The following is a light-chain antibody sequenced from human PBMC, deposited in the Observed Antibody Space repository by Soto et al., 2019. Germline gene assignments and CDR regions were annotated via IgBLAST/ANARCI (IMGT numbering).Light chain of an antibody. V-gene: IGKV3-20*01. J-gene: IGKJ4*01. CDR1: QILNGGS. CDR2: DSS. CDR3: QLYGSSPELT. Sequence: EIVLTQSPGTLSLSPGDRAALSCRTTQILNGGSLAWYQVKPGQAPRLLMYDSSIRAAGVPNRFSGSGSGTDFTLTISRLETEDFAVYYCQLYGSSPELTFGGGTRWIS.